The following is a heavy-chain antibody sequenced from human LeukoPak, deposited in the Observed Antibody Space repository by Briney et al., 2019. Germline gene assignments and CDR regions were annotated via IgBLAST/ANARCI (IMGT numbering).Heavy chain of an antibody. CDR2: INSDGSST. CDR1: GFTFSSYW. CDR3: AKDGSRAWDIGFQH. Sequence: PGGSLRLSCAASGFTFSSYWMHWVRHAPGKGLVWVSRINSDGSSTSYADSEKGRFTISRGNSKNTLYLQMNSLRAEDTAVYYCAKDGSRAWDIGFQHWGQGTLVTVSS. V-gene: IGHV3-74*01. J-gene: IGHJ1*01. D-gene: IGHD2-15*01.